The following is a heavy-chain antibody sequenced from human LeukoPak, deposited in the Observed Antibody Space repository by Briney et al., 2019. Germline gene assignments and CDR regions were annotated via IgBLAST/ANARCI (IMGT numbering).Heavy chain of an antibody. CDR1: GYSSTSYW. Sequence: GESLKISCKGSGYSSTSYWIGWVRQMPGKGLEWMGIIYPGDFDTRYSPSFQGQVTISADKSISTAYLQWSSLKASDTAMYYCARGYCSSTSCYNFDYWGQGTLVTVSS. V-gene: IGHV5-51*01. D-gene: IGHD2-2*02. J-gene: IGHJ4*02. CDR2: IYPGDFDT. CDR3: ARGYCSSTSCYNFDY.